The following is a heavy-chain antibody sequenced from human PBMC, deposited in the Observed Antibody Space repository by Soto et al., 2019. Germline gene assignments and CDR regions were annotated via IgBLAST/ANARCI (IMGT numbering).Heavy chain of an antibody. V-gene: IGHV4-30-4*01. CDR3: ARVMAAMQNWLDP. D-gene: IGHD2-2*01. CDR1: GGSISSIDYF. Sequence: PSETLSLTCRVSGGSISSIDYFWSWIRQPPGKGLEWIGFIYHTGTTYYNPSLRSRVTISIDTSKSQFSMKLNSVTAADTAVYYCARVMAAMQNWLDPWGQGTLVTVSP. CDR2: IYHTGTT. J-gene: IGHJ5*02.